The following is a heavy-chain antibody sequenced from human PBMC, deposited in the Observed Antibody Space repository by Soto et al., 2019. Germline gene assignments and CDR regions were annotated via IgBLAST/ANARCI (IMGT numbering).Heavy chain of an antibody. CDR2: SNHSGSS. CDR3: ARVCLILGYDSWSGYKRWFEP. V-gene: IGHV4-34*01. D-gene: IGHD3-3*01. Sequence: PSETLYLTCAVSGGSFSGHYWSCIRQSAGKGLEGIGESNHSGSSNYNPSLESRITISLGTSKNQFSLDPSSVTAADTAVYYCARVCLILGYDSWSGYKRWFEPWGQETMVTVSS. J-gene: IGHJ5*02. CDR1: GGSFSGHY.